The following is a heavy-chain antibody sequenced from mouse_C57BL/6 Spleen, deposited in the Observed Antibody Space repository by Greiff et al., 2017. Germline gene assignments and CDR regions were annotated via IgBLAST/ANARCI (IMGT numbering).Heavy chain of an antibody. D-gene: IGHD4-1*01. CDR3: ARHLTGYFDD. Sequence: EVKLVESGGGLVKPGGSLKLSCAASGFTFSSYTMSWVRQTPEKRLEWVATISGGGGNTYYPDSVKGSFTISRDNAKNTLYLQMRSLGSDDTSLYYCARHLTGYFDDWGQGTTLTVSS. CDR1: GFTFSSYT. V-gene: IGHV5-9*01. CDR2: ISGGGGNT. J-gene: IGHJ2*01.